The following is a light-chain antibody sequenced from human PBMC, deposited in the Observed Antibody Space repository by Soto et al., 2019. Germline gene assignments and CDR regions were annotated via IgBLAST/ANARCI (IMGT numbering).Light chain of an antibody. CDR1: SSNIGSNS. V-gene: IGLV1-44*01. Sequence: QSVLTQPPSASGTPGQRVSISCSGSSSNIGSNSVNWYQQLPGTAPKLLIYSNNQRPSGVPDRISGSKSGTSASLAISGLQSEDEADCYCAAWDDSLNGPVFGTGTKLTVL. CDR2: SNN. CDR3: AAWDDSLNGPV. J-gene: IGLJ1*01.